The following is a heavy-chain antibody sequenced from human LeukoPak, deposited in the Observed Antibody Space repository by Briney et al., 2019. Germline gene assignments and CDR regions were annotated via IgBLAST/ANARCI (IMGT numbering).Heavy chain of an antibody. V-gene: IGHV4-61*02. CDR2: ISSSGST. CDR1: GGPITSNNYY. D-gene: IGHD3-22*01. CDR3: ARESDLSHYDRTDY. J-gene: IGHJ4*02. Sequence: PSETLSLTCAASGGPITSNNYYWSWIRQPAGKGLEWIGRISSSGSTTYNPTLKSRVTISADTSKNQLSLKLNSVTAADTAVYYCARESDLSHYDRTDYWGQGTLVTVSS.